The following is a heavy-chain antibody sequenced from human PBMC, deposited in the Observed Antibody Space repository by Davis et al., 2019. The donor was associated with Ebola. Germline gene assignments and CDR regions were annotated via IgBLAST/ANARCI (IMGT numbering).Heavy chain of an antibody. CDR3: ARGRPIVVEPTATGLSDLDY. D-gene: IGHD2-2*01. V-gene: IGHV4-61*03. CDR2: INHSGRT. CDR1: GGSVSSGSNY. Sequence: SETLSLTCTVSGGSVSSGSNYWSWIRQTPGKGLEWIGEINHSGRTNYNPSLKSRVTISVDTSKSHLSLRLNSVTAADTAVYYCARGRPIVVEPTATGLSDLDYWGQGTLVTVSS. J-gene: IGHJ4*02.